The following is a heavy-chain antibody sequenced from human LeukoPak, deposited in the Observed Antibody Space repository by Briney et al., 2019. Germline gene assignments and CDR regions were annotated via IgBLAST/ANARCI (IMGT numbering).Heavy chain of an antibody. J-gene: IGHJ1*01. CDR3: ARITTMTLPDY. CDR1: GYSFASYA. CDR2: INAGTGDT. V-gene: IGHV1-3*01. D-gene: IGHD4-17*01. Sequence: EASVNVSCKASGYSFASYAMHWVRQAPGQRLEWMGWINAGTGDTKYSQKFQGRVIITRDTSASTAYMELSSLRSEDTAVYYCARITTMTLPDYWGQGTLVTVSS.